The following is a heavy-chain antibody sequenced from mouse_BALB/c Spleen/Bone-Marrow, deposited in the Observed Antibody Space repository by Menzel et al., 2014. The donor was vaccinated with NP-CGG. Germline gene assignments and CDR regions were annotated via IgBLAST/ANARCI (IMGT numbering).Heavy chain of an antibody. CDR1: GYTFTDYW. CDR2: IDTSDSYT. J-gene: IGHJ2*01. D-gene: IGHD2-4*01. V-gene: IGHV1-69*01. CDR3: ARTGYDYYFDY. Sequence: QVHVKQPGAELVMPGASVKMSCKASGYTFTDYWMHWVKQRPGQGLEWIGAIDTSDSYTSYNQKFKGKATLTVDESSSTAYMQLSSLTSEDSAVYYCARTGYDYYFDYWGQGTTLTVSS.